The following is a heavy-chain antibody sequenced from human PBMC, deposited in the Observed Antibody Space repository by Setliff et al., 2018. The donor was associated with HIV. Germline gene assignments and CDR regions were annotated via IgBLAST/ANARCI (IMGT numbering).Heavy chain of an antibody. Sequence: QPGGSLRLSCAASRFDFNNYWMCWVRQAPGKGLEWVANIGQYGREKNYVDSVTGRFTISRDNCKTSMDLQMNSLTVEDTGVYYCARLYVRYDDSGSGSYDGGTYFHHWGQGTLVTVSS. J-gene: IGHJ1*01. CDR3: ARLYVRYDDSGSGSYDGGTYFHH. CDR1: RFDFNNYW. CDR2: IGQYGREK. V-gene: IGHV3-7*01. D-gene: IGHD3-10*01.